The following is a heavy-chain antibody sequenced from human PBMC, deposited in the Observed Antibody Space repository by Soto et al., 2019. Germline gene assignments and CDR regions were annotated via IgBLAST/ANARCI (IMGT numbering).Heavy chain of an antibody. D-gene: IGHD3-10*01. J-gene: IGHJ4*02. V-gene: IGHV1-2*02. CDR3: AVGMVRGVIAVYLDY. Sequence: GASVKVSCKASGYTFTGYYMHWVRQAPGQGLEWMGWINPNSGGTNYAQKFQGRVTMTRDTSISTAYMELSRLRSDDTAVYYCAVGMVRGVIAVYLDYWGQGTLVTVSS. CDR1: GYTFTGYY. CDR2: INPNSGGT.